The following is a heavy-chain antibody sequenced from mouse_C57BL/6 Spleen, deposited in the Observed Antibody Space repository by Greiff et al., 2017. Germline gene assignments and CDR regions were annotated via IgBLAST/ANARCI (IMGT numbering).Heavy chain of an antibody. CDR1: GFTFSSYA. J-gene: IGHJ2*01. CDR2: ISDGGSYT. D-gene: IGHD1-1*01. V-gene: IGHV5-4*03. Sequence: EVKLMESGGGLVKPGGSLKLSCAASGFTFSSYAMSWVRQTPEKRLEWVATISDGGSYTYYPDNVKGRFTISRDNATNNLYLQMSHLKSEDTAMYYCARGGGDCSSFDYWGQGTTLTVSS. CDR3: ARGGGDCSSFDY.